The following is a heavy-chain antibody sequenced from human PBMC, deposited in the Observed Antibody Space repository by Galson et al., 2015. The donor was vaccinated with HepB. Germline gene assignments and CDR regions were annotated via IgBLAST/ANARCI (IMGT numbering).Heavy chain of an antibody. D-gene: IGHD3-10*01. CDR3: ALETGSFSSDNPSSVEF. Sequence: QSGAEVKKPGESLKISCKGSGYTFTSYWIGWVRQMPGKGLELMGIIYPGDSDTRYSPSFQGQVTISADKSINSAYLQWSGLKASDAAMYYCALETGSFSSDNPSSVEFWGQGTLVTVSS. J-gene: IGHJ4*02. CDR1: GYTFTSYW. CDR2: IYPGDSDT. V-gene: IGHV5-51*03.